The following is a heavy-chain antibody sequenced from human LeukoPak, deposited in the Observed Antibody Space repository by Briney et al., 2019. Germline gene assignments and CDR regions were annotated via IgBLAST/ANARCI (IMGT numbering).Heavy chain of an antibody. D-gene: IGHD1-26*01. V-gene: IGHV1-18*01. CDR1: GYTFTSYG. Sequence: ASVTVSCKTSGYTFTSYGISWVRQAPGQGLEWMGWISAYNGNTNYAQKLQGRVTMTTDTSTSTAYMELRSLRSDDTAVYYCARSPSIVGATGHWGQGTLVTVSS. CDR3: ARSPSIVGATGH. J-gene: IGHJ4*02. CDR2: ISAYNGNT.